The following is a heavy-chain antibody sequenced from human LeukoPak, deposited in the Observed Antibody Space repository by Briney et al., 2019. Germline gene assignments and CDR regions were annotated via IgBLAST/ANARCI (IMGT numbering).Heavy chain of an antibody. CDR2: ISGSGGST. J-gene: IGHJ4*02. D-gene: IGHD5-12*01. CDR1: GFTFNSYA. CDR3: AKGSRGYTAYYFDY. V-gene: IGHV3-23*01. Sequence: PGESLRLSCAASGFTFNSYAMSWVRQAPGKGLEWVSSISGSGGSTYYADSVKGRFTISKDISKNTLYLQMNSLRAEDTAIYYCAKGSRGYTAYYFDYWGQGTLVTVSS.